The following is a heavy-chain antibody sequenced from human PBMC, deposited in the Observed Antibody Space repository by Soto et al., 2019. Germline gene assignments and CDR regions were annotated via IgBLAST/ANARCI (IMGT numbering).Heavy chain of an antibody. CDR3: ARDHRWGYEYGDYGDS. CDR1: GFGFDECG. J-gene: IGHJ4*02. Sequence: EVYLVESGGGVVRPGGSLRLSCAASGFGFDECGMSWVRQGPGKGLEWVSSINRHGDSTSYADSVKGRFTISRDNAKNSLYLQMNGLRAEDTAFYYCARDHRWGYEYGDYGDSWGQGTLVTVSS. D-gene: IGHD4-17*01. V-gene: IGHV3-20*04. CDR2: INRHGDST.